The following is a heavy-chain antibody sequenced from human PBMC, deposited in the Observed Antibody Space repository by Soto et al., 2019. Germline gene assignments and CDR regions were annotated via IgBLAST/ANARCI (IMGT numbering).Heavy chain of an antibody. V-gene: IGHV4-31*03. D-gene: IGHD2-21*02. CDR2: ISSSGST. Sequence: PSETLSLTCTVSGDSIGGVGYWSWIRQFPGRGLEWIGCISSSGSTYYNPALNNRISLSLDTSQNQFSLKLLSVTAADTAIYYCARSGVTGIVIPSHWFEPWGPGTLVTVSS. CDR3: ARSGVTGIVIPSHWFEP. CDR1: GDSIGGVGY. J-gene: IGHJ5*02.